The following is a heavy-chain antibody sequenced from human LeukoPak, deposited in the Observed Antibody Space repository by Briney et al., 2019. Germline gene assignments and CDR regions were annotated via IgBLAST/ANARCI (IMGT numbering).Heavy chain of an antibody. J-gene: IGHJ6*03. CDR1: GFTFSSYA. CDR2: ISYDGSNK. V-gene: IGHV3-30*01. D-gene: IGHD3-3*01. CDR3: ARDPHDFWSGQYYYYYYMDV. Sequence: PGRSLRLSCAASGFTFSSYAMHWVRQALGKGLEWVAVISYDGSNKYYADSVKGRFTISRDNSKNTLYLQMNSLRAEDTAVYYCARDPHDFWSGQYYYYYYMDVWGKGTTVTVSS.